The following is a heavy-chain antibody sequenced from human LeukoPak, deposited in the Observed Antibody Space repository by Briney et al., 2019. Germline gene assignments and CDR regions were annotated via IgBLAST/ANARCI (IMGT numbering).Heavy chain of an antibody. CDR3: ARDTTLDEGSSRYGFDY. D-gene: IGHD6-13*01. J-gene: IGHJ4*02. Sequence: SETLSLTCSVSGGSFSRYSWNWIRQPPGKRLEWIGYVYNGGTNYNPSLKSRVTMSVDTSKKRFSLALTSVNATDTAVYYCARDTTLDEGSSRYGFDYWGQGTLVTVSS. V-gene: IGHV4-59*01. CDR2: VYNGGT. CDR1: GGSFSRYS.